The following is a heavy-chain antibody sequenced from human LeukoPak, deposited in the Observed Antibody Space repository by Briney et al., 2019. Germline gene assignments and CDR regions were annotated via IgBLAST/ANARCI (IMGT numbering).Heavy chain of an antibody. J-gene: IGHJ4*02. CDR3: ARGSPPYGDYDPTDY. CDR2: IYYSGST. V-gene: IGHV4-39*07. CDR1: GGSISSSSYY. Sequence: SETLSLTRTVSGGSISSSSYYWGWIRQPPGKGLEWIGSIYYSGSTYYNPSLKSRVTISVDTSKNQFSLKLSSVTAADTAVYYCARGSPPYGDYDPTDYWGQGTLVTVSS. D-gene: IGHD4-17*01.